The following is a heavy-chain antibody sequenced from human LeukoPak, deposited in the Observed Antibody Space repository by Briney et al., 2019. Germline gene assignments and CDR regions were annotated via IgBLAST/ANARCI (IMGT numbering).Heavy chain of an antibody. CDR1: GFTFISYW. D-gene: IGHD3-22*01. J-gene: IGHJ6*02. CDR2: IKEDGSEK. CDR3: ARDRIRVQLWLGGMDV. Sequence: GGSLRLSCAASGFTFISYWMTWVRQAPGKGLEWVANIKEDGSEKFYVDSVKGGFTISRDNANNSVYLQMNNLRAEDTAVYYCARDRIRVQLWLGGMDVWGQGTTVTVSS. V-gene: IGHV3-7*01.